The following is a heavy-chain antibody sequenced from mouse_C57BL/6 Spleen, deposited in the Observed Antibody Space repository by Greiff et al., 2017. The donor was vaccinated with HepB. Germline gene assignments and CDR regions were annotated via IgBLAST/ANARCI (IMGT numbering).Heavy chain of an antibody. Sequence: QVQLQQPGAELVKPGASVKLSCKASGYTFTSYWMQWVKQRPGQGLEWIGEIDPSDSYTNYNQKFKGKATLTVDTSSSTAYMQLSSLTSEDSAVYYCARRVDFDYWGKGTTLTVSS. CDR1: GYTFTSYW. CDR2: IDPSDSYT. V-gene: IGHV1-50*01. CDR3: ARRVDFDY. J-gene: IGHJ2*01.